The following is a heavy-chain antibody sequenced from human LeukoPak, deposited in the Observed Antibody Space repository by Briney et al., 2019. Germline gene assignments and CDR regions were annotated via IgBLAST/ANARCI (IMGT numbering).Heavy chain of an antibody. Sequence: ASVKVSCKVSGYTLTELSMHWVRQAPGKGLEWMGGFDPEDGETIYAQKFQGRVTMTEDTSTDTAYMELSSLRSEDTAVYYCATLTMIVVFTDAFDIWGQGTMVTVSS. CDR3: ATLTMIVVFTDAFDI. CDR2: FDPEDGET. CDR1: GYTLTELS. D-gene: IGHD3-22*01. V-gene: IGHV1-24*01. J-gene: IGHJ3*02.